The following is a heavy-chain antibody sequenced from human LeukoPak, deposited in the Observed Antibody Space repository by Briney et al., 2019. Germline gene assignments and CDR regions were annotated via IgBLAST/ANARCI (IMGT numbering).Heavy chain of an antibody. V-gene: IGHV3-7*01. Sequence: PGRSLRLSCAASGFTFSSYGMHWVRQAPVKGLEWVANIKQDGSEKYYVDSVKGRFTISRDNAKNSLYLQMNSLRAEDTAVYYCARDPRLNDYWGQGTLVTVSS. CDR3: ARDPRLNDY. CDR1: GFTFSSYG. CDR2: IKQDGSEK. J-gene: IGHJ4*02.